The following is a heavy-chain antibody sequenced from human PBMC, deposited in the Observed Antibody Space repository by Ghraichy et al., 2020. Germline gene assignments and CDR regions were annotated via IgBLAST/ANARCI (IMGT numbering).Heavy chain of an antibody. V-gene: IGHV4-34*01. J-gene: IGHJ6*02. Sequence: TLSLTCAVYGGSFSGYYWSWIRQPPGKGLEWIGEINHSGSTNYNPSLKSRVTISVDTSKNQFSLKLSSVTAADTAVYYCARAPYYYGMDVWGQGTTVTVSS. CDR1: GGSFSGYY. CDR2: INHSGST. CDR3: ARAPYYYGMDV.